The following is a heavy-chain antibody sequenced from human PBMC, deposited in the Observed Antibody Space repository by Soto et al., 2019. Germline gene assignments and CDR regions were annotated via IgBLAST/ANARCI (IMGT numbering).Heavy chain of an antibody. Sequence: QVQLQESGPGLVKPSETLSLTCTVSGGSVSSGSYYWSWIRQPPGKGLEWIGYIYYSGSTNYKPSLKSRVTISVDTSKNQFSLKLSSVTAADTAVYYCARVYSATITFDYWGQGTLVTVSS. D-gene: IGHD5-12*01. CDR1: GGSVSSGSYY. CDR3: ARVYSATITFDY. J-gene: IGHJ4*02. V-gene: IGHV4-61*01. CDR2: IYYSGST.